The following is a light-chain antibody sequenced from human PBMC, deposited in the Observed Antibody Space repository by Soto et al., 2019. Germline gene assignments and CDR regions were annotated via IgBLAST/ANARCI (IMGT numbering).Light chain of an antibody. Sequence: QSVLTQPPSASGAPGQRVTISCSGSTSNIGSHSVNWYRQLPGTAPKVVMFANDERPSGVPDRISGSKSGTSASLVISGLQFEDEADYYCAAWYDSLNGHLVFGGGTKVTVL. CDR2: AND. CDR1: TSNIGSHS. V-gene: IGLV1-44*01. CDR3: AAWYDSLNGHLV. J-gene: IGLJ2*01.